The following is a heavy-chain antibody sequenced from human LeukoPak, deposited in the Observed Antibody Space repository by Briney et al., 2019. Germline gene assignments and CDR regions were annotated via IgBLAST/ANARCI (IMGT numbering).Heavy chain of an antibody. J-gene: IGHJ6*04. V-gene: IGHV3-23*01. CDR3: ARDPSSLSMDV. CDR1: GFTFRTYT. CDR2: ISGSADGT. Sequence: GRSLRLSCAASGFTFRTYTMNWIRQAPGEGLQWVSAISGSADGTYYSDSVKGRFTISRDNSNNTLYLQMHSLRVEDTAIYYCARDPSSLSMDVWGKGTTVTVSS.